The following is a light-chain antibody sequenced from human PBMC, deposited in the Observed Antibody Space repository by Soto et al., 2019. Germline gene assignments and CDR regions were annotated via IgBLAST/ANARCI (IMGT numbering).Light chain of an antibody. CDR3: ATWDDSFHGVI. Sequence: QSVLTQPPSLSAAPGQRVTISCSGVSSNIGNNAVNWYQQIPGQAPTLVMYYDNVLPSGVSDRFSGSESGTSASLTISNLQYEDEADYYCATWDDSFHGVIFGGGTKLTVL. CDR2: YDN. V-gene: IGLV1-36*01. J-gene: IGLJ2*01. CDR1: SSNIGNNA.